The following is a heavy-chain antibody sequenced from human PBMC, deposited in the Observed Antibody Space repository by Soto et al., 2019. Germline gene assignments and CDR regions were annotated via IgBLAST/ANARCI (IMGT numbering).Heavy chain of an antibody. D-gene: IGHD2-21*01. V-gene: IGHV3-11*01. CDR3: ARGGRSVFKLIAPQNAFDV. J-gene: IGHJ3*01. Sequence: LLESGGDLVKPGGSLRLSCAASGFKFSDYYMSWIRQAPGKGLEWVAYISSSGSSLDYADSVKGRVIISRDNAKNSLDLQIDSLTTEDTAVYYCARGGRSVFKLIAPQNAFDVWGQGTMVTVSA. CDR2: ISSSGSSL. CDR1: GFKFSDYY.